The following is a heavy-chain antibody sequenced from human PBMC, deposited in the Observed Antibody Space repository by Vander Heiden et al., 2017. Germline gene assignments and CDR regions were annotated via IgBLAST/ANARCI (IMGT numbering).Heavy chain of an antibody. D-gene: IGHD6-13*01. Sequence: QVQLVESGGGVVQPGRSLRLSCAASGFTFSSYAMHWVRQAPGKGLEWVAVISYDGSNKYYADSVKGRFTISRDNSKNTLYLQMNSLRAEDTAVYYCARELMGSSWYYYYYYGMDVWGQGTTVTVSS. V-gene: IGHV3-30-3*01. CDR1: GFTFSSYA. J-gene: IGHJ6*02. CDR3: ARELMGSSWYYYYYYGMDV. CDR2: ISYDGSNK.